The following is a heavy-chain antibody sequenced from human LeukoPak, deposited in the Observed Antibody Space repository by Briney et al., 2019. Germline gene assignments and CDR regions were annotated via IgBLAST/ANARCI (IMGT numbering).Heavy chain of an antibody. D-gene: IGHD3-10*01. J-gene: IGHJ5*02. CDR3: ARDHSVGDIAWWFDP. V-gene: IGHV1-46*01. Sequence: ASVKVSCKTSGYTFTNNWMHWVRQAPGQGLEWVGVINPTGTSTLYAQNFQGRVTLTRDMSTTTDYMELRSLTSEDTAVYYCARDHSVGDIAWWFDPWGQGTLVGVSS. CDR2: INPTGTST. CDR1: GYTFTNNW.